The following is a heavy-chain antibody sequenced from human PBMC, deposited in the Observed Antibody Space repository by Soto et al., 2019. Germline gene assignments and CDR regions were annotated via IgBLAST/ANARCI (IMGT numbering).Heavy chain of an antibody. J-gene: IGHJ5*02. D-gene: IGHD6-19*01. V-gene: IGHV1-3*01. Sequence: ASVKVSCKASGYTFTSYAMHWARQAPGQRLEWMGWINAGNGNTKYSQKFQGRVTITRDTSASTAYMELSSLRSEDTAVYYCARDLRIAVAGTARLTRFDPWGQGTLVTVSS. CDR1: GYTFTSYA. CDR2: INAGNGNT. CDR3: ARDLRIAVAGTARLTRFDP.